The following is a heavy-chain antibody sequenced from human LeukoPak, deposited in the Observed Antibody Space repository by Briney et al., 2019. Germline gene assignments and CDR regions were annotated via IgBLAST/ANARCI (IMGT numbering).Heavy chain of an antibody. CDR2: INPNSGGT. V-gene: IGHV1-2*02. D-gene: IGHD1-26*01. J-gene: IGHJ5*02. CDR1: GYTFTGYY. CDR3: ARDWWELSFWFDP. Sequence: ASVKVSCKASGYTFTGYYMHWVRQAPGQGLEWMGWINPNSGGTNYARKFQGRVTMTRDTSISTAYMELSRLRSDDTAVYYCARDWWELSFWFDPWGQGTLVTVSS.